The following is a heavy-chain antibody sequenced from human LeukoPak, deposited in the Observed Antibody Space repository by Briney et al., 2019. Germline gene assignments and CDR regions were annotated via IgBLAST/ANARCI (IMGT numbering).Heavy chain of an antibody. V-gene: IGHV4-38-2*01. CDR1: GFSIITGYY. J-gene: IGHJ5*02. Sequence: SYTLSLTCAVSGFSIITGYYWGWIRQPPGKGLEWIGNIYPGVNTYYNASLKSRVTISVDTSKNHFSLTVTSVTAADTAVYYCARFISSDRNWFDPWGQGTLVTVSS. CDR2: IYPGVNT. CDR3: ARFISSDRNWFDP. D-gene: IGHD3-22*01.